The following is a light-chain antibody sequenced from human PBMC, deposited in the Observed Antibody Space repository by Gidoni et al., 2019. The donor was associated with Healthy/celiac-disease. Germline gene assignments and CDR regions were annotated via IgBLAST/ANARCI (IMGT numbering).Light chain of an antibody. V-gene: IGKV3-15*01. J-gene: IGKJ2*01. CDR1: QSVSSN. Sequence: EIVMTQSPATLSVSPGERATLSCSASQSVSSNLAWYQQKPGQAPRLLIYGASTRATGIPARFSGSGSGTEFTLTISSLQSEDFAVYYCQQYNNWPYTFXQXTKLEIK. CDR3: QQYNNWPYT. CDR2: GAS.